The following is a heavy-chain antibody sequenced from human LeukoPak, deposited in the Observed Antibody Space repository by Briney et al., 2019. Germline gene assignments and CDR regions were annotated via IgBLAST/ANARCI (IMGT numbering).Heavy chain of an antibody. CDR3: ARGGFGYCTNGVCYSGWFDP. CDR1: GGTFRSYA. D-gene: IGHD2-8*01. V-gene: IGHV1-69*13. J-gene: IGHJ5*02. Sequence: SVKVSCKASGGTFRSYAISWVRQAPGQGLEWMGGIIPIFGTANYAQKFQGRVTITADESTSTAYMELSSLRSEDTAVYYCARGGFGYCTNGVCYSGWFDPWGQGTLVTVSS. CDR2: IIPIFGTA.